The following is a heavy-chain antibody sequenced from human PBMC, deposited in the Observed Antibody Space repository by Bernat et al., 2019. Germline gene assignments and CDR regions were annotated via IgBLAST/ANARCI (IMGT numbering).Heavy chain of an antibody. CDR3: ARRYCSGGTCPNNWFDP. Sequence: EVQLVQSGAAVKKPGESLKISCKASGYSFTNYLLGWVRQMPGKGLEWMGIIYPGDSETRYSPSFQGQVTISADKSISTAYLQWSSLKASDTAMYYCARRYCSGGTCPNNWFDPWGQGTLVTVSS. CDR2: IYPGDSET. V-gene: IGHV5-51*01. CDR1: GYSFTNYL. J-gene: IGHJ5*02. D-gene: IGHD2-15*01.